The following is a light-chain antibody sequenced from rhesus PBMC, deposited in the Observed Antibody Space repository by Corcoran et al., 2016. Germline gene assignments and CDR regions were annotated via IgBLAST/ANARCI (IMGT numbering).Light chain of an antibody. V-gene: IGLV3S11*01. CDR2: GNT. J-gene: IGLJ1*01. CDR3: GSWDNSGNHYI. CDR1: SLKTYY. Sequence: SSGLTQEPALSVALGQRVRMTCQGDSLKTYYATWYQQKPGQVPVLVIYGNTNRPSGIPGRFSGSLSGNTGSLTITGAQVEDEADYYCGSWDNSGNHYIFGGGTRLTVL.